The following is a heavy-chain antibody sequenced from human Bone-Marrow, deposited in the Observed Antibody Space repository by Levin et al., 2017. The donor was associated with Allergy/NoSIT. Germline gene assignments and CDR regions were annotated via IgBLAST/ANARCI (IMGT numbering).Heavy chain of an antibody. Sequence: QAGGSLRLSCAASGYTFSSHALHWVRQAPGRGLEWVALSSDDGVTTYYADSVKGRFTISRDNSKNTLYLQMNSLRVEDTAVYYCARALLWFGPFDYWGQGTLVSVSS. CDR3: ARALLWFGPFDY. J-gene: IGHJ4*02. CDR1: GYTFSSHA. D-gene: IGHD3-10*01. CDR2: SSDDGVTT. V-gene: IGHV3-30-3*01.